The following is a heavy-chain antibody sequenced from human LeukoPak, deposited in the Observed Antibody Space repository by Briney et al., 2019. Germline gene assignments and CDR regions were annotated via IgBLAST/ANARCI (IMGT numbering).Heavy chain of an antibody. CDR1: GFTFSSYA. D-gene: IGHD2-15*01. J-gene: IGHJ6*04. CDR2: ISYDGSNK. CDR3: AKDAPPCSGGSCYSGYYFYGMDV. Sequence: PGGSLRLFCAASGFTFSSYAMSWVRQAPGKGLEWVAVISYDGSNKYYADSVKGRFTISRDNSKNTLYLQMNSLRAEDTAVFYCAKDAPPCSGGSCYSGYYFYGMDVWGKGTTVTVSS. V-gene: IGHV3-30*18.